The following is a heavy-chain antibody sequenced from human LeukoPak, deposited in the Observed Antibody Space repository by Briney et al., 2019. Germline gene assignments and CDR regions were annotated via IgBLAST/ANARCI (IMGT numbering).Heavy chain of an antibody. J-gene: IGHJ4*02. D-gene: IGHD3-22*01. Sequence: SETLSLTCAVYGGSFSGYYWSWIRQPPGKGLEWIGEINHSGSTYYNPSLKSRVTISVDTSKNQFSLKLSSVTAADTAVYYCARSPHPIVVVDYWGQGTLVTVSS. CDR2: INHSGST. V-gene: IGHV4-34*01. CDR3: ARSPHPIVVVDY. CDR1: GGSFSGYY.